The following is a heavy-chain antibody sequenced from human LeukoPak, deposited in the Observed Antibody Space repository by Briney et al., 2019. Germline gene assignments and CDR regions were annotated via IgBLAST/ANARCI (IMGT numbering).Heavy chain of an antibody. D-gene: IGHD3-16*01. J-gene: IGHJ6*02. Sequence: GGSLRLSCVASGFTVSSKYMSWVRQAPGKGLEWVSVIYSGGSTYYGESVKGRFTISRDNSTNTVYLQMNALRAEDSAVYYCARGTVWRLGSYGLDVWGQGTTVTVSS. V-gene: IGHV3-53*01. CDR2: IYSGGST. CDR3: ARGTVWRLGSYGLDV. CDR1: GFTVSSKY.